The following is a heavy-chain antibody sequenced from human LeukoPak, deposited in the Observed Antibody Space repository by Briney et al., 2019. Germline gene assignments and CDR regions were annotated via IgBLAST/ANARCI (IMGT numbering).Heavy chain of an antibody. CDR2: IKQDGSEK. CDR3: ARDPRPYYDFRGAFDI. V-gene: IGHV3-7*01. Sequence: TGGSLRLSCAASGFTFSSYWMSWVRQAPGKGLEWVANIKQDGSEKYYVDSVKGRFTISRDNAKNSLYLQMNSLRAEDTAVYYCARDPRPYYDFRGAFDIWGQGTMVTVSS. J-gene: IGHJ3*02. CDR1: GFTFSSYW. D-gene: IGHD3-3*01.